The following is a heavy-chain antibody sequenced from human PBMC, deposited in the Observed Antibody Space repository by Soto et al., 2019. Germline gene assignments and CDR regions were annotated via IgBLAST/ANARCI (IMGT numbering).Heavy chain of an antibody. CDR3: ARGPPGIAAAGSPLFDY. J-gene: IGHJ4*02. D-gene: IGHD6-13*01. V-gene: IGHV1-69*02. Sequence: SVKVSCKASGGTFSSYTISWVRQAPGQGLEWMGRIIPILGIANYAQKFQGRVTITADKSTSAAYMELSSLRSEDTAVYYCARGPPGIAAAGSPLFDYWGQGTLVTVSS. CDR1: GGTFSSYT. CDR2: IIPILGIA.